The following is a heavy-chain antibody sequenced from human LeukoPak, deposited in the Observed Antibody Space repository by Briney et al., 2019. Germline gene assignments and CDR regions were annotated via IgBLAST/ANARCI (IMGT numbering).Heavy chain of an antibody. CDR1: GFTFSSYS. Sequence: GGSLRLSCAASGFTFSSYSMNWVRQAPGKGLEWVSSISSSSSYIYYADSVKGRFTISRDNSKNTLYLQMNSLRAEDTAVYYCARGTTVTILDYWGQGTLVTVSS. D-gene: IGHD4-17*01. CDR2: ISSSSSYI. CDR3: ARGTTVTILDY. J-gene: IGHJ4*02. V-gene: IGHV3-21*01.